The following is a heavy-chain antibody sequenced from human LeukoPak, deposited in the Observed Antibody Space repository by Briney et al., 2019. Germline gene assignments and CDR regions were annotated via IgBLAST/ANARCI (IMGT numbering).Heavy chain of an antibody. CDR3: TRAHTTGYNFDS. J-gene: IGHJ4*02. D-gene: IGHD1-1*01. CDR2: ISGSGGST. V-gene: IGHV3-23*01. CDR1: GFTFSSYA. Sequence: PGGSLRLSCAASGFTFSSYAMSWVRQAPGKGLEWVSVISGSGGSTYYADSVKGRFTISRDNSKNTLYLQMNSLRAEDTAVYYCTRAHTTGYNFDSWGQGTLLTVSS.